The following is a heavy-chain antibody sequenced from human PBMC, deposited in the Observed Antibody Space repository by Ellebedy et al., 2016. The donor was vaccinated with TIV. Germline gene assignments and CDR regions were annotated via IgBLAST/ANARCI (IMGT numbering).Heavy chain of an antibody. CDR3: ARDAGYVDY. Sequence: ASVKVSCKASGYTFTDYALHWVRQAPGQRLEWMGWINVGDDDTKYSQKFQGRVTITRDTSASTAYMELSSLTSEDTAVYYCARDAGYVDYWGQGTLVTVSS. V-gene: IGHV1-3*01. CDR2: INVGDDDT. J-gene: IGHJ4*02. CDR1: GYTFTDYA.